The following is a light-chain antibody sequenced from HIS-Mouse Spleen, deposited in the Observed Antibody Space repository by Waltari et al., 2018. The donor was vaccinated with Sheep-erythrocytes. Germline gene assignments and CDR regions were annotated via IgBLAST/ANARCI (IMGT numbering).Light chain of an antibody. CDR1: SSHVGGYHY. CDR3: CSYAGSYTFWV. CDR2: DVS. Sequence: QSALTQPRSVSGSPGQSVTISCTGTSSHVGGYHYVSWYQQHPGKAPKLMIYDVSKRPSGVPVRFSGSKSGNTASLTISGLQAEDEADYYCCSYAGSYTFWVFGGGTKLTVL. V-gene: IGLV2-11*01. J-gene: IGLJ3*02.